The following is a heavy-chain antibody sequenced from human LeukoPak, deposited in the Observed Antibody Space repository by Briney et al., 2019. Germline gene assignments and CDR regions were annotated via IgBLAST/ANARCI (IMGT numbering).Heavy chain of an antibody. V-gene: IGHV3-30*02. CDR2: IRYDGSNK. Sequence: QSGGSLRLSCAASGFTFSSYGMHWVRQAPGKGLEWVAFIRYDGSNKYYADSVKGRFTISRDNSKNTLYLQMNSLRAEDTAVYYCAKRVIAAAGDKSIDFDYWGQGTLVTVSS. J-gene: IGHJ4*02. CDR1: GFTFSSYG. CDR3: AKRVIAAAGDKSIDFDY. D-gene: IGHD6-13*01.